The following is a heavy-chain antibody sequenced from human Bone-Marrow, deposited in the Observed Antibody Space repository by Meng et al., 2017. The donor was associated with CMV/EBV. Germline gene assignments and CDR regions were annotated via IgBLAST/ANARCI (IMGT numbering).Heavy chain of an antibody. Sequence: GESLKISCAASGFTFSNAWMSWVRQAPGKGLEWVANIKQDGSEKYYVDSVKGRFTISRDNAKNSLYLQMNSLRAEDTAVYYCARDLGHGWSSYVDYWGQGTLVTVSS. CDR3: ARDLGHGWSSYVDY. J-gene: IGHJ4*02. CDR1: GFTFSNAW. D-gene: IGHD6-19*01. V-gene: IGHV3-7*01. CDR2: IKQDGSEK.